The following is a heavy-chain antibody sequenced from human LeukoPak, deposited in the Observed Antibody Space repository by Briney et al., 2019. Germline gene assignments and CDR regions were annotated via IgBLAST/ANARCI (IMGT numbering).Heavy chain of an antibody. CDR3: ASPSESYYYGSGSYHYYYMDV. CDR1: GYTFTGYY. D-gene: IGHD3-10*01. CDR2: INPNSGGT. V-gene: IGHV1-2*02. Sequence: EASVKVSCKASGYTFTGYYMHWVRQAPGQGLEWMGWINPNSGGTNYAQKFQGRVTMTRDTSISTAYMELSRLRSDDTAVYYCASPSESYYYGSGSYHYYYMDVWGKGTTVTISS. J-gene: IGHJ6*03.